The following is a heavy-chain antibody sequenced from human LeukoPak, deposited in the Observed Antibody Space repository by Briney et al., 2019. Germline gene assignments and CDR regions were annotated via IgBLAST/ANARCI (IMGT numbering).Heavy chain of an antibody. CDR1: GYTFTSYY. V-gene: IGHV1-46*01. Sequence: ASVKVSCKASGYTFTSYYMHWVRRAPGQGLEWMGIINPSGGSTSYAQKFQGRVTMTRDTSTSTVYMELYSLRSEDTAVYYCASSWDVDTAILDYWGQGTLVTVSS. D-gene: IGHD5-18*01. CDR3: ASSWDVDTAILDY. J-gene: IGHJ4*02. CDR2: INPSGGST.